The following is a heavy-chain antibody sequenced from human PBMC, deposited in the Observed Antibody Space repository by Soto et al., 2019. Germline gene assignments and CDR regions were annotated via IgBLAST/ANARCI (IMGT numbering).Heavy chain of an antibody. D-gene: IGHD2-2*01. V-gene: IGHV3-7*01. CDR3: ARQLDCSSTSCYAAGWANWFDP. J-gene: IGHJ5*02. CDR1: GFTFSSYW. Sequence: GGSLRLSCAASGFTFSSYWMSWVRQAPGKGLEWVANIKQDGSEKYYVDSVKGRFTISRDNAKNSLYLQMNSLRAEDTAVYYCARQLDCSSTSCYAAGWANWFDPWGQGTLVTVSS. CDR2: IKQDGSEK.